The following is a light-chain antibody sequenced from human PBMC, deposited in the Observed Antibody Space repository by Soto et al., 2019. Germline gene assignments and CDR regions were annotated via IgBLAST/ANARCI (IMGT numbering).Light chain of an antibody. V-gene: IGLV1-47*01. CDR3: EAWDDSLRAGV. CDR2: RNN. Sequence: QSVLTQPPSASGTPGQRVTISCSGSSSNIGSNYVYWYQQLPGTAPKLLIYRNNQRPSGVPDRFSGSKSGTSASLAISGLRSGVGADYYCEAWDDSLRAGVFGGGTKLTVL. J-gene: IGLJ3*02. CDR1: SSNIGSNY.